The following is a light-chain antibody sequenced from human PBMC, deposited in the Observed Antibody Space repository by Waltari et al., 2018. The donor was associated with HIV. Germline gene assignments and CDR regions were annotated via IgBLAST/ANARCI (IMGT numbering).Light chain of an antibody. CDR1: QSVTSS. Sequence: TQSPATLSLSPGARATLSCRASQSVTSSLVWFQQKPGQPPRLLIYDASFRATGIPARFSGSGSGTDFTLTIRSLEAEDSAVYYCHQRSNWPGTFGQGTNLEI. J-gene: IGKJ2*01. CDR3: HQRSNWPGT. CDR2: DAS. V-gene: IGKV3-11*01.